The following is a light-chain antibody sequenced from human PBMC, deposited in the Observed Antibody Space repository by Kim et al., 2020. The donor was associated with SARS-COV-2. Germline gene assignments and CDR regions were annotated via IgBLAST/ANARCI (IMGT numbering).Light chain of an antibody. V-gene: IGLV10-54*01. CDR2: RNN. J-gene: IGLJ3*02. CDR1: SNNVGDEG. Sequence: LTQPPSVSKGLRQTATLTCTGNSNNVGDEGAAWLQQHQGHPPKLLSYRNNNRPSGISERFSASKSGNTASLTITGLQPEDEADYYCSAWDRSLSAWVFGGGTKVTVL. CDR3: SAWDRSLSAWV.